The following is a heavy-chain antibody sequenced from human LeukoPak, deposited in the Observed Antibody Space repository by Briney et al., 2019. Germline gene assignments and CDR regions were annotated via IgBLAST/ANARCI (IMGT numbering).Heavy chain of an antibody. CDR3: ATAGHDEITCYN. J-gene: IGHJ4*02. D-gene: IGHD2-15*01. CDR2: INKDGSDK. Sequence: GGSLRLSCAASVFDFSYFCMRWVRQAPGMGLEWVATINKDGSDKYYLDSVKGRFTISRDNAENSLSLQMNSLRAEDTALYFCATAGHDEITCYNWSQGTLVTVSS. CDR1: VFDFSYFC. V-gene: IGHV3-7*01.